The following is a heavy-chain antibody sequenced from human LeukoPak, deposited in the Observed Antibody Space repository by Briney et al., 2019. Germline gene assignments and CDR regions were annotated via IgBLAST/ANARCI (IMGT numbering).Heavy chain of an antibody. V-gene: IGHV3-9*01. D-gene: IGHD3-22*01. CDR2: ISWNSGSI. CDR3: AKDVNYDSSGDFDY. Sequence: GRSPRLSCAASGFTFDDYAMHWVRQAPGKGLEWVSGISWNSGSIGYADSVKGRFTISRDNAKNSLYLQMNSLRAEDTALYYCAKDVNYDSSGDFDYWGQGTLVTVSS. CDR1: GFTFDDYA. J-gene: IGHJ4*02.